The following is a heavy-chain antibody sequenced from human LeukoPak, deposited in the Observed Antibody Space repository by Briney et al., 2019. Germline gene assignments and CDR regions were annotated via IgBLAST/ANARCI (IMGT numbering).Heavy chain of an antibody. J-gene: IGHJ3*02. CDR2: ISYDGSNK. V-gene: IGHV3-30*18. CDR1: GFTFSSYG. Sequence: PGGSLRLSCAASGFTFSSYGMHWVRQAPGKGLEWVAVISYDGSNKYYADSVKGRFTISRDNSKNTLYLQMNSLRAEDTAVYYCANAAVAGRRYPNAFDIWAKGQWSPSLQ. D-gene: IGHD6-19*01. CDR3: ANAAVAGRRYPNAFDI.